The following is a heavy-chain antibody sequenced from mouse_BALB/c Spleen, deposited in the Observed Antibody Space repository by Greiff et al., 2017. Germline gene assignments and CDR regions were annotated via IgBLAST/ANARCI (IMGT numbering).Heavy chain of an antibody. CDR1: GYTFTSYW. Sequence: DLVKPGASVKLSCKASGYTFTSYWINWLKQRPGQGLEWIGRIAPGSGSTYYNEMFKGKATLTVDTSSSTAYIQLSSLSSEDSAVYFCARGGTGAMDYWGQGTSVTVSS. J-gene: IGHJ4*01. D-gene: IGHD3-3*01. CDR3: ARGGTGAMDY. CDR2: IAPGSGST. V-gene: IGHV1S41*01.